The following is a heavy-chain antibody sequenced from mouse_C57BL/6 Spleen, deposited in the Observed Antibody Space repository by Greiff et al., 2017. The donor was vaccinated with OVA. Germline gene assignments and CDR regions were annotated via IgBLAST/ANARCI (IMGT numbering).Heavy chain of an antibody. J-gene: IGHJ1*03. V-gene: IGHV1-81*01. CDR2: IYPRSGNT. CDR1: GYTFTSYG. CDR3: ARLTTVVASPEV. Sequence: QVQLKQSGAELARPGASVKLSCKASGYTFTSYGISWVKQRTGQGLEWIGEIYPRSGNTYYNEKFKGKATLTADKSSSTAYMELRSLTSEDSAVYFCARLTTVVASPEVWGTGTTVTVSS. D-gene: IGHD1-1*01.